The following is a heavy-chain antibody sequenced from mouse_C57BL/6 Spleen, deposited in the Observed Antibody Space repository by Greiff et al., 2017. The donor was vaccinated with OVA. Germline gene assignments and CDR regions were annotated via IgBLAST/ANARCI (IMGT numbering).Heavy chain of an antibody. D-gene: IGHD2-4*01. CDR3: TGGYYDYWYFDV. CDR1: GFTFSDAW. Sequence: EVQGVESGGGLVQPGGSMKLSCAASGFTFSDAWMDWVRQSPEKGLEWVAEIRNKANNHATYYAESVKGRFTISRDDSKSSVYLQMNSLRAEDTGIYYCTGGYYDYWYFDVWGTGTTVTVSS. CDR2: IRNKANNHAT. J-gene: IGHJ1*03. V-gene: IGHV6-6*01.